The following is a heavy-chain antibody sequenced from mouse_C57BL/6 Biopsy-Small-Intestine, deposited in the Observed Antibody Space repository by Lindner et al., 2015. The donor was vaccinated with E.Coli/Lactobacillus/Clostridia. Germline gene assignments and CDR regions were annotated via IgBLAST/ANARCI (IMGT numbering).Heavy chain of an antibody. CDR3: ARDWEYYFDY. CDR2: INPGSGGT. D-gene: IGHD4-1*01. J-gene: IGHJ2*01. Sequence: VQLQESGAELVRPGTSVKVSCKASGYAFTNYLIEWIKQRPGQGLEWIGVINPGSGGTNYNEKFKGKATLTADKSSSTAYMQFSSLTSEDSAVYFCARDWEYYFDYWGQGTTLTVSS. CDR1: GYAFTNYL. V-gene: IGHV1-54*01.